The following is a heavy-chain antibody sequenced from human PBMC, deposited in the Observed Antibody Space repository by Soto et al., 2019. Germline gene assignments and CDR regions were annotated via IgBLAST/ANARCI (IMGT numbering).Heavy chain of an antibody. CDR3: ARVRDDSGGNPDQPYFDG. CDR1: GGTFSSYA. D-gene: IGHD4-17*01. Sequence: SVKVSCKASGGTFSSYAISWVRQAPGQGLEWMGGIIPIFGTANYAQKFQGRVTITADESTSTAYMELSSLRSEDTAVYYCARVRDDSGGNPDQPYFDGWYQGTRDTVSS. CDR2: IIPIFGTA. V-gene: IGHV1-69*13. J-gene: IGHJ4*02.